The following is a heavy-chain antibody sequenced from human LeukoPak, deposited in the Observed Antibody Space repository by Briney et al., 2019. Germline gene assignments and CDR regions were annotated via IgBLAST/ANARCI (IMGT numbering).Heavy chain of an antibody. Sequence: GASVKVSCKASGYTFTSYYMHWVRQAPGQGLEWMGIINPSGGSTSYAQKFQGRVTMTRDTSISTAYMELSRLRSDDTAVYYCARVGVWGSYRNNWFDPWGQGTLVTVSS. CDR2: INPSGGST. CDR3: ARVGVWGSYRNNWFDP. CDR1: GYTFTSYY. D-gene: IGHD3-16*02. V-gene: IGHV1-46*01. J-gene: IGHJ5*02.